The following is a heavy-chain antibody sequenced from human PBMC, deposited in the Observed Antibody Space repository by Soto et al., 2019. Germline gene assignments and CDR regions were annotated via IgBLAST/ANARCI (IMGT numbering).Heavy chain of an antibody. J-gene: IGHJ2*01. V-gene: IGHV3-23*01. CDR1: GFTFSGYA. CDR3: ARMVSGSTGRQDLWYFDL. D-gene: IGHD3-10*01. Sequence: EVQLLDSGGGLVQPGGSLRLSCAASGFTFSGYALTWVRQAPGKGLEWVSAISGGGDATFYADSVKGRFTISRDNSKNTLYLQMNTLRAEDTAVYYCARMVSGSTGRQDLWYFDLWGRGTLVTVSS. CDR2: ISGGGDAT.